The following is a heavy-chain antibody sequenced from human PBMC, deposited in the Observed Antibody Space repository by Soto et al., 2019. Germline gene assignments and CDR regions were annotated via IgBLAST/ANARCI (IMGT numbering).Heavy chain of an antibody. V-gene: IGHV3-48*02. Sequence: EVHLVESGGGLVQPGGSLRLSCGASGFTFSSYSMNWVRQAPGKGLEWVSHISSGSSTIFYADSVKGRFTISRDNAKNSLFLQMNSLRDEDTAVYYCARDRGDTAMPRGRFDYWGQGTLVTVSS. J-gene: IGHJ4*02. CDR2: ISSGSSTI. D-gene: IGHD5-18*01. CDR3: ARDRGDTAMPRGRFDY. CDR1: GFTFSSYS.